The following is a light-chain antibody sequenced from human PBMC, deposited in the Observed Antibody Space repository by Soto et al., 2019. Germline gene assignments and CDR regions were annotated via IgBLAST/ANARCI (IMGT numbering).Light chain of an antibody. CDR3: HQYGSSPPT. J-gene: IGKJ2*01. Sequence: EIVLTQSPATLSLSLGERATLSCRASQTITRYYLAWYQQKPGQAPRLLIYGASSRATGIPDRFSGSGSGTDFTLTISGLEPEDFAVYYCHQYGSSPPTFGQGTKLEIK. V-gene: IGKV3-20*01. CDR1: QTITRYY. CDR2: GAS.